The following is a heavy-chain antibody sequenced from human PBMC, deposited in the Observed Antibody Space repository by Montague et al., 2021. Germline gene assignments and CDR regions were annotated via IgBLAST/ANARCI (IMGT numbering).Heavy chain of an antibody. J-gene: IGHJ4*02. CDR2: FAQSVASGASGST. V-gene: IGHV4-4*09. CDR1: GGSISTYY. D-gene: IGHD3-16*01. CDR3: ARGEGVVPAARFDF. Sequence: ETLSLTCAVSGGSISTYYWTWIRQSPGKGLEYIGYFAQSVASGASGSTNYHPSLRGRVTVSVDSSKNQVSLKMTSVTATDTGVYYCARGEGVVPAARFDFWGRGTLITVSS.